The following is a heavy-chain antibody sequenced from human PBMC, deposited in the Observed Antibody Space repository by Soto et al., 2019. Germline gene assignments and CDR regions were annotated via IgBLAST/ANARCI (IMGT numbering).Heavy chain of an antibody. V-gene: IGHV2-26*01. CDR1: GFSLTTGRMG. J-gene: IGHJ6*02. CDR3: VLMNAYSYSSYYAMDV. D-gene: IGHD3-10*01. Sequence: ASGPTLVNPTDTLTLTCNVSGFSLTTGRMGVRWIRQPPGKALEWLAHIFSDAERSYSRSLQGRLTVSKVGYGSQVVLTMTNMARVDSGTYFCVLMNAYSYSSYYAMDVWGQGTTVTVSS. CDR2: IFSDAER.